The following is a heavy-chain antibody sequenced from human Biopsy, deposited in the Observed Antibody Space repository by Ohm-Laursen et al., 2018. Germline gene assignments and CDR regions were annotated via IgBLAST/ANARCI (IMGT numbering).Heavy chain of an antibody. CDR2: INPSGSTT. D-gene: IGHD6-19*01. J-gene: IGHJ4*02. CDR1: GYSFTSYY. Sequence: SVKVSCKTSGYSFTSYYMHWVRQAPGQGLEWMGMINPSGSTTSYPQIFQGRVTITRDTSKSTVYMELSSLRSADTAVYFCARNTGWYGDLYYFDYWGQGTLVTVSS. CDR3: ARNTGWYGDLYYFDY. V-gene: IGHV1-46*01.